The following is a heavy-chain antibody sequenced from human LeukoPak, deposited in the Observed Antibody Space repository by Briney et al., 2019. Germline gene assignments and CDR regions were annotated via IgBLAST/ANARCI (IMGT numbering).Heavy chain of an antibody. V-gene: IGHV3-48*01. CDR1: GFTFSSYS. J-gene: IGHJ6*03. CDR3: ARKVAAAGILEYYYYYMDV. Sequence: GESLRLSCAASGFTFSSYSMNWVRQAPGKGLEWVSYISSSSSTIYYADSVKGRFTISRDNAKNSLYLQMNSLRAEDTAVYYCARKVAAAGILEYYYYYMDVWGKGTTVTVSS. D-gene: IGHD6-13*01. CDR2: ISSSSSTI.